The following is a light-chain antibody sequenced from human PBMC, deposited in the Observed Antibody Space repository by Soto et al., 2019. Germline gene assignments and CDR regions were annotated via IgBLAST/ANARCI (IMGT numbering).Light chain of an antibody. J-gene: IGKJ1*01. CDR3: QKYNSWLWT. CDR1: QSISSK. V-gene: IGKV3-15*01. Sequence: EIVMTQSPATLSVSHGEGATLPCRASQSISSKLAWYQQKPGQAPRLLIYGESTRATGIPARFSGSGSGTELNLIISSLQSEDSAVYYCQKYNSWLWTCGQGTKVDI. CDR2: GES.